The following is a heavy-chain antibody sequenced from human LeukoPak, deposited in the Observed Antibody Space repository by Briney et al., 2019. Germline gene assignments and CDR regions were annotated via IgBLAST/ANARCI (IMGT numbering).Heavy chain of an antibody. CDR1: GYTFTSYG. D-gene: IGHD1-26*01. V-gene: IGHV1-18*01. J-gene: IGHJ4*02. Sequence: ASVKVSCKASGYTFTSYGISWVRQAPGQGLEWMGWISAYNGNTNYAQKLQGRVTMTTDTSTSTAYMELSSLRSEDTAVYYCARGAHEYSGSYYFAFFDYWGQGTLVTVSS. CDR2: ISAYNGNT. CDR3: ARGAHEYSGSYYFAFFDY.